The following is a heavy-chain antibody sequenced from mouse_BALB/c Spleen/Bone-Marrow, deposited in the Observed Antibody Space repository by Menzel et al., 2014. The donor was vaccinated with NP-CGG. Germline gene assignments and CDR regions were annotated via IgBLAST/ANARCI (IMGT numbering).Heavy chain of an antibody. CDR3: TRLPH. Sequence: VQLQQSGAELVKPGASVKLSCKASGYTFTSYYMYWVKQRPGQGLEWIGEIKPSNGGTNFNEKFKSRATLTVDKSSSTAYMQLSSLTSEDSAVYYCTRLPHWGQGTSVTVSS. J-gene: IGHJ4*01. CDR1: GYTFTSYY. D-gene: IGHD5-1*01. CDR2: IKPSNGGT. V-gene: IGHV1S81*02.